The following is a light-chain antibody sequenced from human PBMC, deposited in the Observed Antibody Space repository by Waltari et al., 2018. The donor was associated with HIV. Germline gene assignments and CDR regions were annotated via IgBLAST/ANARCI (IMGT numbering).Light chain of an antibody. CDR2: RNN. J-gene: IGLJ3*02. V-gene: IGLV1-47*01. CDR1: SSNIGNNF. Sequence: QSVLTQPPSASGTPGQRVAISCSGSSSNIGNNFVYWYQHLPGTTPNTLIYRNNRRPAGVPYRFSGSESGTSASLAISGLRSEDEADYYCTSWDDRLSGWMFGGGTTLTVL. CDR3: TSWDDRLSGWM.